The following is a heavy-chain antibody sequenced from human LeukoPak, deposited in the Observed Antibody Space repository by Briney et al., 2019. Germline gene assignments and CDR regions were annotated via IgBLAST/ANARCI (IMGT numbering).Heavy chain of an antibody. Sequence: SQTLSLTCAISGDSVSSNSAGWSWIRLSPSRGLEWLGRAYYRSKWYYDYGVSVKSRITIIPDTSKNQFSLQLNSVTPEDTAVYYCASGGVLRYFDWFPPYGMDVWGQGTTVTVSS. CDR3: ASGGVLRYFDWFPPYGMDV. CDR1: GDSVSSNSAG. V-gene: IGHV6-1*01. CDR2: AYYRSKWYY. D-gene: IGHD3-9*01. J-gene: IGHJ6*02.